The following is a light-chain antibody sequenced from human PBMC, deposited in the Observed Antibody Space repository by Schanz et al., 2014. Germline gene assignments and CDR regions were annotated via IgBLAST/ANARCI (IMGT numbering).Light chain of an antibody. CDR2: AAS. CDR3: QQSYNAPRT. Sequence: DIQMIQSPSSLPASVGDRVTITCRASQSISSYLSWYQQKPGKAPNLLIYAASSLQSGVPSRFSGSASGTGFTLTISSLQPEDFATYYCQQSYNAPRTFGQGTKVEIK. CDR1: QSISSY. V-gene: IGKV1-39*01. J-gene: IGKJ1*01.